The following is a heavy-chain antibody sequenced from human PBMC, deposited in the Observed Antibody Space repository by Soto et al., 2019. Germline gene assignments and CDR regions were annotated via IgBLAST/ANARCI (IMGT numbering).Heavy chain of an antibody. Sequence: GASVKVSCQASGYSFPGLDINWVRQTTVQVLEWMGWMKPSSGRTGYAQKFQGRVTMTRDTSINTAYMELSSLTSDDTAFYYCARGVTAGVDYWGQGPLVTVSS. J-gene: IGHJ4*02. D-gene: IGHD1-26*01. CDR3: ARGVTAGVDY. CDR2: MKPSSGRT. V-gene: IGHV1-8*01. CDR1: GYSFPGLD.